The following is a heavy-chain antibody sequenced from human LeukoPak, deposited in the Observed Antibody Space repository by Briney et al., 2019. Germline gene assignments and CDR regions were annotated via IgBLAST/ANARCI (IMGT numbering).Heavy chain of an antibody. CDR1: GGSISSYY. V-gene: IGHV4-4*07. Sequence: SETLSLTCTVSGGSISSYYWSWIRQPAGKGLEWIGRMYISGSTNYNPSLKSRVTMSVDTSKNQFSLKLSSVTAADTAVYYCARHRSGWLQSSFDYWGQGTLVTVSA. J-gene: IGHJ4*02. D-gene: IGHD5-24*01. CDR2: MYISGST. CDR3: ARHRSGWLQSSFDY.